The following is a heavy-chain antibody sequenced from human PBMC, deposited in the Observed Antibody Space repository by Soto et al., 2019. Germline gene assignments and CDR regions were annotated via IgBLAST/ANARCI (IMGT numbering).Heavy chain of an antibody. CDR2: INYSGAA. D-gene: IGHD3-3*01. Sequence: QVQLQESGPGLVKPAQTLSLTCSVSGGSISGGDYHWSWIRQAPGKGLEWIGSINYSGAASYNPSLETRVTTSIDASKNQFSLKVRSVSAADTAVYYCAGAEQSKILLFGKVTRRDYYDGMDVWGQGTKVTVSS. J-gene: IGHJ6*02. CDR3: AGAEQSKILLFGKVTRRDYYDGMDV. V-gene: IGHV4-30-4*01. CDR1: GGSISGGDYH.